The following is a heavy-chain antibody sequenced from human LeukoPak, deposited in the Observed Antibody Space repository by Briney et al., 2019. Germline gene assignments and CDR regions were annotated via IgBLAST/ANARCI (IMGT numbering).Heavy chain of an antibody. J-gene: IGHJ3*02. CDR1: GFTFSSYW. V-gene: IGHV3-7*01. D-gene: IGHD2-21*02. CDR3: ARDSHDINAYCGGDCSPEDDAFDI. CDR2: IKQDGSEK. Sequence: SGGSLRLSCAASGFTFSSYWMSWVRQAPGKGLEWVANIKQDGSEKYYVDSVKGRFTISRDNAKNSLYLQMNSLRAEDTAVYYCARDSHDINAYCGGDCSPEDDAFDIWGQGTMVTVSS.